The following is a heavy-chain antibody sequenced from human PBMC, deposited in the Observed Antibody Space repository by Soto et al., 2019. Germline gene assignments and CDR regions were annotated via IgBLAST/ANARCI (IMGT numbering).Heavy chain of an antibody. CDR1: GGTFSNYP. CDR2: INPNSGNT. J-gene: IGHJ4*02. CDR3: ARERYGLFDY. D-gene: IGHD1-1*01. V-gene: IGHV1-8*02. Sequence: ASVKVSCKASGGTFSNYPISWVRQAPGQGLEWMGGINPNSGNTGYAQKFQGRVTMTRNTSISTAYMELSSLRSEDTAVYYCARERYGLFDYWGQGTLVTVSS.